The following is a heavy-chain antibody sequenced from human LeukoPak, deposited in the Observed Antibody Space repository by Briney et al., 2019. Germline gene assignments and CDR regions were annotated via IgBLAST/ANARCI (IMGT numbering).Heavy chain of an antibody. CDR2: ISGSGGST. CDR1: GFTFSSYA. D-gene: IGHD6-19*01. J-gene: IGHJ3*02. V-gene: IGHV3-23*01. CDR3: AKELLDYRQWPEAFDI. Sequence: GGSLRLSCAASGFTFSSYAMSWVRQAPGKGLEWVSAISGSGGSTYYADSVKGRFTISRDNTKNTLYLQMNSLRAEDTAVYYCAKELLDYRQWPEAFDIWGQGTMVTVSS.